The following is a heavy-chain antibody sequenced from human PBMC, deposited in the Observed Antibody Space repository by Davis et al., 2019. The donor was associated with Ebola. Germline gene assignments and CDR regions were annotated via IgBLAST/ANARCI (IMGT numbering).Heavy chain of an antibody. Sequence: MPSETLSLTCTVSGGSISSSSYYWGWIRQPPGKGLEWIGYIYYSGSTNYNPSLKSRVTISADTSKNQISLNLRSVTAADTAVYYCASVPSSSWSDYWGQGTLVTVSS. J-gene: IGHJ4*02. CDR3: ASVPSSSWSDY. CDR1: GGSISSSSYY. V-gene: IGHV4-61*05. CDR2: IYYSGST. D-gene: IGHD6-13*01.